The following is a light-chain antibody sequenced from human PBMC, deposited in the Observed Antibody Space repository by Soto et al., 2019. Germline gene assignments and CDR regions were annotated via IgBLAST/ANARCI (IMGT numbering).Light chain of an antibody. V-gene: IGKV3D-15*01. J-gene: IGKJ5*01. CDR2: DAS. Sequence: EIVMTQSPATLSVSPGERATLSFRASQSVSSKLARYQQMPGQAPMLLIHDASTRTTVIPARFSGSGSGTEFTLTISSLQSEDSAVYYCQKYNDWPLALGQGTRLEIQ. CDR3: QKYNDWPLA. CDR1: QSVSSK.